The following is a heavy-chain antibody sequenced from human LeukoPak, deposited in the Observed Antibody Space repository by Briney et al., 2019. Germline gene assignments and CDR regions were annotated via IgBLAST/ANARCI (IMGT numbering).Heavy chain of an antibody. Sequence: GGSLRLSCAASGFTFSNYGMSWVRQAPGKGLEWVSGISSTSGSTFYADSVKGRFTISRDNSKSTLYLQMNSLRAEDTAVYYCAAGRTVTTYGFDHWGQGILVTVSS. D-gene: IGHD4-17*01. V-gene: IGHV3-23*01. CDR1: GFTFSNYG. J-gene: IGHJ4*02. CDR2: ISSTSGST. CDR3: AAGRTVTTYGFDH.